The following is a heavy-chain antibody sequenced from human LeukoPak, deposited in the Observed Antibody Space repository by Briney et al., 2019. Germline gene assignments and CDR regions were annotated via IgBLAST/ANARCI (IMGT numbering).Heavy chain of an antibody. CDR1: GFTVSSYW. CDR3: ARDSDRGAYDY. CDR2: IKQDGSEK. Sequence: PGGSLRLSCAASGFTVSSYWMSWVRQAPGKGREWVANIKQDGSEKYYVDSVKGRFTISRDNAKNSLYLQMNSLRAEDTAVYYCARDSDRGAYDYWGQGTLVTVSS. J-gene: IGHJ4*02. V-gene: IGHV3-7*01. D-gene: IGHD2-21*01.